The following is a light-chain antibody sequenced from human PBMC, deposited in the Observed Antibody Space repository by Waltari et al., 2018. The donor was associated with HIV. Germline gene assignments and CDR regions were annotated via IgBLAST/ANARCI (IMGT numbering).Light chain of an antibody. CDR2: EVS. CDR3: SSYAGSNTVI. Sequence: QSALTHPPPASGSPGQSVTLSCTGTSRDFGVHTYVSWYQHHPAKAHKVIFYEVSKRPSGVPDRFSGSKSANTASLTVSGLQDEDEADYYCSSYAGSNTVIFGGGTKLTVL. J-gene: IGLJ2*01. CDR1: SRDFGVHTY. V-gene: IGLV2-8*01.